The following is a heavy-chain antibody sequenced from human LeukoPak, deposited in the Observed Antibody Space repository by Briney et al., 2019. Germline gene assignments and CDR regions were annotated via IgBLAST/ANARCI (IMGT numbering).Heavy chain of an antibody. CDR1: GFTISSYE. V-gene: IGHV3-48*03. J-gene: IGHJ3*02. D-gene: IGHD6-13*01. CDR3: ARAGGQQLVLDDAFDI. Sequence: GGSLRLSCAASGFTISSYEMTWVRQAPGKGLEWVSYISSSGSTIYYADSVKGRFTISRDNAKNSLYLQMNSLRAEDTAVYYCARAGGQQLVLDDAFDIWGQGTMVTVSS. CDR2: ISSSGSTI.